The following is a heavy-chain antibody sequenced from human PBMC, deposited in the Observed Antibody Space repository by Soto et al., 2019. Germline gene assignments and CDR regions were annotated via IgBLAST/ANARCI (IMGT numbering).Heavy chain of an antibody. CDR1: GGSVSSGSYY. J-gene: IGHJ4*02. Sequence: QVQLQESGPGLVKPSETLSLTCTVSGGSVSSGSYYWSWIRQPPGKGLAWIGYIYYSGSTNYNPPLKSRLTISVDTPKKLFSLKLSSVTAADTAVYYCARVAVSTRKWYYFAYWGQGTLVTVSS. D-gene: IGHD2-15*01. V-gene: IGHV4-61*01. CDR2: IYYSGST. CDR3: ARVAVSTRKWYYFAY.